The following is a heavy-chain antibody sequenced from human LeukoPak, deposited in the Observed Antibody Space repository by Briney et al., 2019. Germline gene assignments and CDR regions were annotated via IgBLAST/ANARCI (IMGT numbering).Heavy chain of an antibody. Sequence: GGSLRLSCVASGFTFETYWMSWVRQAPGKGLEWVANIKPDGSEKYHVDSVKGRFTISRDNAKNSLYLQMHSLRAEDTAVYYCARDVKTTTGAFDIWGQGTMVTVSS. D-gene: IGHD1-26*01. J-gene: IGHJ3*02. CDR3: ARDVKTTTGAFDI. CDR1: GFTFETYW. V-gene: IGHV3-7*01. CDR2: IKPDGSEK.